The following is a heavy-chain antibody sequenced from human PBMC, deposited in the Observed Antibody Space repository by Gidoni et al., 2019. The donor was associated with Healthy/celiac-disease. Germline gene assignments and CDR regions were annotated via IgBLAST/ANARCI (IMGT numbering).Heavy chain of an antibody. CDR3: ARAPPEWDKGFDY. J-gene: IGHJ4*02. Sequence: QLQLQESGSVLVKPSQTLSLTCAVSGGSISSGGYSWSWIRQPPGKGLEWIGYIYHSGSTYYNPSLKSRVTISVDRSKNQFSLKLSSVTAADTAVYYCARAPPEWDKGFDYWGQGTLVTVSS. CDR1: GGSISSGGYS. V-gene: IGHV4-30-2*01. CDR2: IYHSGST. D-gene: IGHD1-26*01.